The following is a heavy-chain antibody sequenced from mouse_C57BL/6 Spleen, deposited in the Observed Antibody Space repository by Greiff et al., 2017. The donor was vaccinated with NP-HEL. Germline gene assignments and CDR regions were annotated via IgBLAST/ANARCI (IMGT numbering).Heavy chain of an antibody. Sequence: EVKLMESGGDLVKPGGSLKLSCAASGFTFSSYGMSWVRQTPDKRLEWVATISSGGSYTYYPDSVKGRFTISRDNAKNTLYLQMSSLKSEDTAMYYCARTNFGYWGQGTTLTVSS. J-gene: IGHJ2*01. CDR1: GFTFSSYG. V-gene: IGHV5-6*01. CDR3: ARTNFGY. CDR2: ISSGGSYT.